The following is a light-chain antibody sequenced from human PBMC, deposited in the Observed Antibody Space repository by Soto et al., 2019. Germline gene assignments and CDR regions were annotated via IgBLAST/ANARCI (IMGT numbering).Light chain of an antibody. Sequence: EIVMTQSPATLSVSPGERATLSCRASQSVSSSLAWYQQTPGQAPRLLIYGASTRATGSPDRFSASGSATEFTLTIGSLQSDYFADYCCQQYNNRSITFGQGTRLEIK. V-gene: IGKV3-15*01. CDR3: QQYNNRSIT. CDR2: GAS. J-gene: IGKJ5*01. CDR1: QSVSSS.